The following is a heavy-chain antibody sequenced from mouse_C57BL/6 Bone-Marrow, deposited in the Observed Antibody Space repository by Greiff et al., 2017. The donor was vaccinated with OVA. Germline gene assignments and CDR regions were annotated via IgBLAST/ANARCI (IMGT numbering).Heavy chain of an antibody. J-gene: IGHJ4*01. Sequence: VQLQQSGAELVRPGTSVKMSCKASGYTFTNYWIGWAKQRPGHGLEWIGDIYPGGGYTNYNAKFKGKATLTADKSSSTAYMQFSSLTSEDSAIYYCASDNWGYAMDYGGQGTAVTVSA. V-gene: IGHV1-63*01. CDR2: IYPGGGYT. CDR3: ASDNWGYAMDY. CDR1: GYTFTNYW. D-gene: IGHD4-1*01.